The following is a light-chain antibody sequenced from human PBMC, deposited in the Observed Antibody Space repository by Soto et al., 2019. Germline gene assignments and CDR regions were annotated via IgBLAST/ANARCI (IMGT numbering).Light chain of an antibody. CDR1: SRDVGGHHI. Sequence: QSALTQPASVSGTPGQSITISCTGTSRDVGGHHIVSWYQQHPGRATKLMIYDVRNRPSGVSNRFSGSKSANTASLTISGLQAEDEADYYCSSYSSSGTLVFGGGTKVTVL. CDR2: DVR. V-gene: IGLV2-14*01. J-gene: IGLJ2*01. CDR3: SSYSSSGTLV.